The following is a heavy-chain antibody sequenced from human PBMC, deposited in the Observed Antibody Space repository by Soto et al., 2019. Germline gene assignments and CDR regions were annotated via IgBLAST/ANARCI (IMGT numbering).Heavy chain of an antibody. CDR2: ISGSGGST. Sequence: GGSLRLSCAASGFTFSSYAMSWVRQAPGKGLEWVSAISGSGGSTYYADSVKGRFTISRDNAKNSLYLQMNSLRAEDTAVYYCARHSSGWVHDAFDIWGQGTMVTVSS. CDR1: GFTFSSYA. V-gene: IGHV3-23*01. CDR3: ARHSSGWVHDAFDI. D-gene: IGHD6-19*01. J-gene: IGHJ3*02.